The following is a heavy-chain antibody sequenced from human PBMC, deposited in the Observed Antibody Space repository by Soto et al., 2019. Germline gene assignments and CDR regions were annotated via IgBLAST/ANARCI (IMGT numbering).Heavy chain of an antibody. J-gene: IGHJ6*02. CDR1: GFTFRDFY. Sequence: LRLSCAASGFTFRDFYMSWIRQVPGKGLEWLSKISSSSSSTDYADSVKGRFTISRDNAKNSLYLQMSSLRAEDTAVYYCARDRGGGSIFGGHYGMDVWGQGTTVTVPS. V-gene: IGHV3-11*06. CDR2: ISSSSSST. CDR3: ARDRGGGSIFGGHYGMDV. D-gene: IGHD3-3*01.